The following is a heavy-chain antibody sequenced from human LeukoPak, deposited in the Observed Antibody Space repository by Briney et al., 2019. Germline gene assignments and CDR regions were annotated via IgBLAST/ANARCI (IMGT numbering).Heavy chain of an antibody. D-gene: IGHD3-9*01. CDR2: ITGSGGNT. CDR1: GFTFNHAW. J-gene: IGHJ4*02. V-gene: IGHV3-23*01. Sequence: PGGSLRLSCAASGFTFNHAWMSWVRQAPGKWLEWVSAITGSGGNTYYADSVKGRFTISRDNSKNTVFLQMNSLRAEDTAVYYCAKWGDYDVLTGYYVFDYWGQGTLVTVSS. CDR3: AKWGDYDVLTGYYVFDY.